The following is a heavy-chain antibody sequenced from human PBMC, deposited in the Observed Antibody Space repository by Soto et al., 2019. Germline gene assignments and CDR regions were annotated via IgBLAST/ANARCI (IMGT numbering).Heavy chain of an antibody. CDR1: GGSISSGGYY. Sequence: QVQLQESGPGLVKPSQTLSLTCTVSGGSISSGGYYWSWIRQHPGKGLEWIGYIYYSGSTYYNPSLKSRGTISVDTSKNQCALKLSSVTAADTAVDYCARDRSGAATDCGQGTLVTVSS. D-gene: IGHD2-15*01. J-gene: IGHJ4*02. V-gene: IGHV4-31*03. CDR2: IYYSGST. CDR3: ARDRSGAATD.